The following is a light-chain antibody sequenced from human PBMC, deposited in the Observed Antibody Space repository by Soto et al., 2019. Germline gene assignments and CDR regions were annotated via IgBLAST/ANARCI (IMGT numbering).Light chain of an antibody. CDR1: SSNIGSNT. CDR3: AAWDGSLSGYV. V-gene: IGLV1-44*01. Sequence: QSVLTQPPSTSGTPGQRVTISCSGRSSNIGSNTVNWYQHLPGTAPKLLIYSNNQRPSGVPERFSGSKSGTSASLAVSGLQSEDEADYYCAAWDGSLSGYVFGTGTKLTVL. CDR2: SNN. J-gene: IGLJ1*01.